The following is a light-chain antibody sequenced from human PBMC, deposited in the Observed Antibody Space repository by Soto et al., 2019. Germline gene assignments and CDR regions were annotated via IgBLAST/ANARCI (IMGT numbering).Light chain of an antibody. Sequence: SALTQPASVSGSPGQSITISCTGSSSDVVSYNLVSWYQQHPGKAPKLMIYEATKRPSGISTRFSGSKSGNTASLTISGLQAEDEADYYCCSYAGSSTYVFGLGTKVTVL. CDR3: CSYAGSSTYV. J-gene: IGLJ1*01. CDR2: EAT. V-gene: IGLV2-23*01. CDR1: SSDVVSYNL.